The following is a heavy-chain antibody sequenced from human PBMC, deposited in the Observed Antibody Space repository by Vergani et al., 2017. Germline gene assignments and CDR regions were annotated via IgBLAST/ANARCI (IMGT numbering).Heavy chain of an antibody. CDR2: LSTTGGA. Sequence: QVQLQQWGAGLLKPSETLSLTCAVYGGSFSTGGQSWTWLRQSAGKGLEWIGSLSTTGGATHASHNPSLKSRVSISVDTSKSQFSLRLTSVTAADSAIYYCAGDTHSWQRADRWGQGLLVSVSS. V-gene: IGHV4-61*10. J-gene: IGHJ5*02. CDR1: GGSFSTGGQS. CDR3: AGDTHSWQRADR. D-gene: IGHD6-13*01.